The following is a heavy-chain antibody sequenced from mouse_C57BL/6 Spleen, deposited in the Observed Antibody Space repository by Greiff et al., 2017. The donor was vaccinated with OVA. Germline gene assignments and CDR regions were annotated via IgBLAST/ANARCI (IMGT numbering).Heavy chain of an antibody. CDR1: GYTFTDYY. J-gene: IGHJ3*01. CDR2: INPNNGGT. CDR3: ASESNYEGAFAY. Sequence: VQLQQSGPELVKPGASVKISCKASGYTFTDYYMNWVKQSHGKSLEWIGDINPNNGGTSYNQKFKGKATLTVDKSSSTAYMELRSLTSEDSAVYYCASESNYEGAFAYWGQGTLVTVSA. D-gene: IGHD2-5*01. V-gene: IGHV1-26*01.